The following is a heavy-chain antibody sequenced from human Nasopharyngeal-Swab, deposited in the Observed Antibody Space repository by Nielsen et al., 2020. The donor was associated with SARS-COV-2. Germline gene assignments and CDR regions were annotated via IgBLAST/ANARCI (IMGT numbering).Heavy chain of an antibody. D-gene: IGHD3-22*01. CDR2: IYYSGST. CDR3: ARETIPYDSSGFDAFDI. Sequence: RQAPGKGLEWIGYIYYSGSTCYNPSLKSRVTISVDTSKNQFSLKLSSVTAADTAVYYCARETIPYDSSGFDAFDIWGQGTMVTVSS. V-gene: IGHV4-31*02. J-gene: IGHJ3*02.